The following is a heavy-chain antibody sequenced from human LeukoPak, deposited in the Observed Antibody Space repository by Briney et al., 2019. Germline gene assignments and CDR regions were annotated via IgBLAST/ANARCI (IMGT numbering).Heavy chain of an antibody. CDR1: GFTFSNYW. D-gene: IGHD3-10*01. CDR2: ISGLDGTT. V-gene: IGHV3-23*01. J-gene: IGHJ5*02. CDR3: AKEHSGSYPDPNRENWFDP. Sequence: GGSLRLSCAASGFTFSNYWMIWVRQAPGKGLEWVLSISGLDGTTFYADSVKGRFTISRDSSKNTLYLQMNSLRAEDTAVYYCAKEHSGSYPDPNRENWFDPWGQGTLVTVSS.